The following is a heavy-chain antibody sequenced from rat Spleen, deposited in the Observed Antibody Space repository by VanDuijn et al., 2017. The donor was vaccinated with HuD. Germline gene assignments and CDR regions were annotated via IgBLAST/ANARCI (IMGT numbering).Heavy chain of an antibody. V-gene: IGHV5-62*01. CDR2: ISGSSTT. CDR1: GFTFGSSG. CDR3: TRGGYYRY. Sequence: AVQLVESGGGLVQPGKSLKLSCSASGFTFGSSGMHWVRQAPGKGLHWIAYISGSSTTVYADAVKERFTISRDNAENILYLQLNSLKSEDTAIYYCTRGGYYRYWGQGVMVTVSS. D-gene: IGHD1-1*01. J-gene: IGHJ2*01.